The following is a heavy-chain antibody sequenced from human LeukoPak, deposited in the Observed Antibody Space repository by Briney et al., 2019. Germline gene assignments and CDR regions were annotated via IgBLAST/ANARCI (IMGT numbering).Heavy chain of an antibody. Sequence: ASVKVSCKASGFTFTSSAVQWVRQARGQRLEWIGWIVVGSGNTNYAQKFQERVTITRDMSTSTAYMELSSLRSEDTAVYYCARSARAAAQFSDYWGQGTLVTVSS. V-gene: IGHV1-58*01. CDR3: ARSARAAAQFSDY. D-gene: IGHD6-13*01. CDR1: GFTFTSSA. CDR2: IVVGSGNT. J-gene: IGHJ4*02.